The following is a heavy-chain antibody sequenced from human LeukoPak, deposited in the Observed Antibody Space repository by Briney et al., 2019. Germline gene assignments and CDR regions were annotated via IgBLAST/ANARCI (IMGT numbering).Heavy chain of an antibody. CDR1: GGSISSSSYY. J-gene: IGHJ6*02. CDR3: ARITMVRGVRSYYYGMDV. CDR2: IYYSGST. Sequence: SETLSLTCTVSGGSISSSSYYWGWIRQPPGKGLEWIGSIYYSGSTNYNPSLKSRVTISVDTSKNQFSLKLSSVTAADTAVYYCARITMVRGVRSYYYGMDVWGQGTTVTVSS. D-gene: IGHD3-10*01. V-gene: IGHV4-39*07.